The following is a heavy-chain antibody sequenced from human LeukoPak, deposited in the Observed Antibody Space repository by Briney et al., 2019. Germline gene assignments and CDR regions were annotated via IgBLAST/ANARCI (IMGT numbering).Heavy chain of an antibody. D-gene: IGHD3-9*01. CDR3: TRDLMDYDVSTGLHHYYMDV. CDR2: ISSSSTYI. Sequence: GGSLRLSCAASGFTFSSYTMYWVRQAPGKGLEWVSSISSSSTYIYYADSLKGRFTISRDNAKNTLYLQMSTLRVEDTAVYYCTRDLMDYDVSTGLHHYYMDVWGQGTTVTVSS. J-gene: IGHJ6*02. V-gene: IGHV3-21*01. CDR1: GFTFSSYT.